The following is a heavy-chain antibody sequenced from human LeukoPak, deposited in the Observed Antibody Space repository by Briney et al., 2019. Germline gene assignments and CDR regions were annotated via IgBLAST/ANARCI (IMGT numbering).Heavy chain of an antibody. Sequence: QPGGSLRLSCAASGFTFSSYGMHWVRQAPGKGLEWVANIKQDGSEKYYVDSVEGRFTISRDNAKNSLYLQMNSLRAEDTAVYYCARERQNKDFWSGGDYWGQGTLVTVSS. CDR2: IKQDGSEK. D-gene: IGHD3-3*01. CDR3: ARERQNKDFWSGGDY. CDR1: GFTFSSYG. V-gene: IGHV3-7*01. J-gene: IGHJ4*02.